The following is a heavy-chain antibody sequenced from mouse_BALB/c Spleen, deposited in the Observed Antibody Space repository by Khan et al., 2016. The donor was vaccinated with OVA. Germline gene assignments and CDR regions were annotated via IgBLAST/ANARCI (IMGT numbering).Heavy chain of an antibody. CDR2: INPTSGYT. J-gene: IGHJ2*01. CDR1: GYTFTTYW. CDR3: TRDRIDY. V-gene: IGHV1-7*01. Sequence: QVQLQQSGAELAKPGASVKMSCKASGYTFTTYWMHWVKQRPGQGLEWIGYINPTSGYTDYNEKFKERATLSADKSSSTAYMQLSSLTSEASAVYYCTRDRIDYWGQGTTLTVSS.